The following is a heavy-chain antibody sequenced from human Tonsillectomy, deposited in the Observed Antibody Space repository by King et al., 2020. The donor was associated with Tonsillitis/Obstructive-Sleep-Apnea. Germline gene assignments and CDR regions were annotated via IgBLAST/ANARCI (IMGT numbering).Heavy chain of an antibody. V-gene: IGHV3-48*03. CDR1: GFTFSSYE. D-gene: IGHD2-21*02. Sequence: VQLVVSGGGLVQPGGSLRLSCAASGFTFSSYEMNWVRQAPGKGLEWVSYISSSGSTIYYADSVKGRFTISRDNAKNSLYLQMNSLRAEDTAVYYCAREAVVTAILPHFDYWGQGTLVTVSS. CDR2: ISSSGSTI. J-gene: IGHJ4*02. CDR3: AREAVVTAILPHFDY.